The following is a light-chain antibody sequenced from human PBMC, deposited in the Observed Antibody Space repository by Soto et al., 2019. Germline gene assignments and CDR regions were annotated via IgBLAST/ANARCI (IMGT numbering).Light chain of an antibody. CDR3: QHRSNWPA. V-gene: IGKV3-11*01. CDR2: DAS. CDR1: QSASSY. J-gene: IGKJ4*01. Sequence: EIVLTQSPATLSLSPGERATLSCRGSQSASSYLAWYQQKPGQAPRPLIYDASNRATGIPARFSGSGSGTDFTLTISSLEPEDFAVYYCQHRSNWPAFGGGTKVDI.